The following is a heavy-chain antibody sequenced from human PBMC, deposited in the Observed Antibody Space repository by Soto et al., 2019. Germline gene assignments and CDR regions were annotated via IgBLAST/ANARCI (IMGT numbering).Heavy chain of an antibody. CDR1: GFTFTSSA. D-gene: IGHD6-13*01. V-gene: IGHV1-58*02. J-gene: IGHJ3*02. Sequence: SVKVSCKASGFTFTSSAMQWVRQARGQRLEWIGWIVVGSGNTNYAQKFQERVTITRDMSTSIAYMELSSLRSEDTAVYYCARVGIAENVGAFDIWGQGTMVTVSS. CDR2: IVVGSGNT. CDR3: ARVGIAENVGAFDI.